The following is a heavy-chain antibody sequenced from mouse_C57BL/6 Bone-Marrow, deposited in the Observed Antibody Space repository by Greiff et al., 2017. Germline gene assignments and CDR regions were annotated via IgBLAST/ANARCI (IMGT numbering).Heavy chain of an antibody. J-gene: IGHJ3*01. D-gene: IGHD2-9*01. V-gene: IGHV1-69*01. CDR1: GYTFTSYW. CDR3: AREGLLWFFAY. CDR2: IDPSDSYT. Sequence: VQLQQPGAELVMPGASVKLSCKASGYTFTSYWMHWVKQRPGQGLEWIGEIDPSDSYTNYNQKFKGKSTLTVDKSSSTAYMQLSSLTSEDSAVYDCAREGLLWFFAYWGQGTLVTVSA.